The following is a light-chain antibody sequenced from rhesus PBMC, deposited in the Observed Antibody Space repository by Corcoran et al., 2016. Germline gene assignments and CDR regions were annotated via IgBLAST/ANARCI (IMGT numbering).Light chain of an antibody. V-gene: IGKV1-19*01. CDR1: QGISSW. J-gene: IGKJ4*01. CDR3: QQYHDLPLT. Sequence: DIQMTQSPSSLSASVGDKVTITFHASQGISSWLAWYQQNPGKAPKPLIYAASSLQSGVPSRFSGSGSGTDYTLTISSLQPEDFATYYCQQYHDLPLTFGGGTKVEIK. CDR2: AAS.